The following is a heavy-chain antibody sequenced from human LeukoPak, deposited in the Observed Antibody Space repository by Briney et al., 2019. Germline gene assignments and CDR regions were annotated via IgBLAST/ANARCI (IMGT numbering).Heavy chain of an antibody. CDR2: ISGSGGST. D-gene: IGHD6-19*01. CDR1: GFTFSSYA. CDR3: AKDYSSGWDHFDY. Sequence: GGSLRLSCAASGFTFSSYAMSWVRQAPGKGLEWVSAISGSGGSTYYADSVKGRFTISRDSSKNTLYLQMNSLRAEDTAVYYCAKDYSSGWDHFDYWGQGTLVTVSS. J-gene: IGHJ4*02. V-gene: IGHV3-23*01.